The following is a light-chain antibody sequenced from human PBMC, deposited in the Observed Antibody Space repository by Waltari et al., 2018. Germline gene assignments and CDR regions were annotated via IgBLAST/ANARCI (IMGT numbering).Light chain of an antibody. V-gene: IGLV2-14*03. Sequence: QSALTQPASGSGPPVQAITISCTGASTDDGDYTYVSWYQKIPGKAPKVIIYDVTNRPSVVSNRFSGSKSGNSASLSISGLQAEDEAHYYCCSYAGRSTWVFGGGTKVTVL. CDR1: STDDGDYTY. CDR3: CSYAGRSTWV. CDR2: DVT. J-gene: IGLJ3*02.